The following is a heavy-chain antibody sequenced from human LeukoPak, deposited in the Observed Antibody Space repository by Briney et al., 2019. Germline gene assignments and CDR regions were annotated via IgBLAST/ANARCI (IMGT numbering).Heavy chain of an antibody. V-gene: IGHV3-7*01. J-gene: IGHJ4*02. CDR2: IKQDGSDK. D-gene: IGHD4-23*01. CDR3: ARAGFYGGNPAD. CDR1: GFTFSSYA. Sequence: GGSLRLSCAASGFTFSSYAMSWVRQAPGKGLEWVANIKQDGSDKYYVDSVKGRFTITRDNAKNSLYLQMNSLRAEDTAVYYCARAGFYGGNPADWGQGTLVTVSS.